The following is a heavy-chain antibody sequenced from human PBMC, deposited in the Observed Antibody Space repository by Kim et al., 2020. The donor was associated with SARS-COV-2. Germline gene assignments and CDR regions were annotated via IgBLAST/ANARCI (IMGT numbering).Heavy chain of an antibody. D-gene: IGHD5-12*01. CDR3: ARGWREMATIY. CDR2: ISYDGSNK. CDR1: GFTFSSYA. V-gene: IGHV3-30*04. Sequence: GGSLRLSCAASGFTFSSYAMHWVRQAPGKGLEWVAVISYDGSNKYYADSVKGRFTISRDNSKNTLYLQMNSLRAEDTAVYYCARGWREMATIYWGQGTLV. J-gene: IGHJ4*02.